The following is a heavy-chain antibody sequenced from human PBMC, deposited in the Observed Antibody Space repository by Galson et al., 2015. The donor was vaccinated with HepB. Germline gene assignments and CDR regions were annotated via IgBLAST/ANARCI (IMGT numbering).Heavy chain of an antibody. CDR1: GFTFSDYY. CDR3: ARVAASDYGDRAHFDY. CDR2: ISASATYK. V-gene: IGHV3-11*06. J-gene: IGHJ4*02. D-gene: IGHD4-17*01. Sequence: SLRLSCAASGFTFSDYYMTWIRQAPGKGLEWLSYISASATYKNYADSVKGRFTISRDNAKNSLYLQMNSLTAEDTAVFYCARVAASDYGDRAHFDYWGQGTLVTVSS.